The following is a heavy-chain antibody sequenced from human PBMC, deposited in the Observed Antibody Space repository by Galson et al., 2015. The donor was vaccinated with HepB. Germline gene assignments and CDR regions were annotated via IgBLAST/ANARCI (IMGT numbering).Heavy chain of an antibody. CDR3: ARDLSSSWYRGAFDI. Sequence: QSGAEVKKPGESLKISCKGSGYSFTGYWIGWVRQMPGKGLEWMGIIYPGDSDTRYSPSFQGQVTISADKSISTAYLQWSSLKASDTAMYYCARDLSSSWYRGAFDIWGQGTMVTVSS. D-gene: IGHD6-13*01. CDR2: IYPGDSDT. V-gene: IGHV5-51*03. J-gene: IGHJ3*02. CDR1: GYSFTGYW.